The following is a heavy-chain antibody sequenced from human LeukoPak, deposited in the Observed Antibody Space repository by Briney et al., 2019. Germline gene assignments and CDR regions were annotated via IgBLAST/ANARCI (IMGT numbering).Heavy chain of an antibody. CDR1: GGSISSGGYY. CDR2: IYYSGST. D-gene: IGHD3-9*01. CDR3: ARAHPEEVPEGPYDIAPHFDY. J-gene: IGHJ4*02. V-gene: IGHV4-31*03. Sequence: SETLSLTCTVSGGSISSGGYYWSWIRQHPGKGLEWIGYIYYSGSTYYNPSLKSRVTISVDTSKNQFSLKLSSVTAADTAVYYCARAHPEEVPEGPYDIAPHFDYWGQGTLVTVSS.